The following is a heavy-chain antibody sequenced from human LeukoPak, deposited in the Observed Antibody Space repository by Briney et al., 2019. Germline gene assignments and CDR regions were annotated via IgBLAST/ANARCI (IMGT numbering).Heavy chain of an antibody. J-gene: IGHJ4*02. CDR3: ARDCYYGSGSYCF. D-gene: IGHD3-10*01. Sequence: SETLSLTCTVSGGSISSSSYYWGWIRQPPGKTLEWIGEVNYWGNTNYSPSLKSRVTISIDTSKKQVSLRLNSVTAADTAVYYCARDCYYGSGSYCFWGQGTLVSVSS. CDR1: GGSISSSSYY. CDR2: VNYWGNT. V-gene: IGHV4-39*07.